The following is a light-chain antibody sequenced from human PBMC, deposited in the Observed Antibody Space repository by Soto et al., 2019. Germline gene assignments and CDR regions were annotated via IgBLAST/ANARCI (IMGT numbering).Light chain of an antibody. V-gene: IGLV2-14*03. CDR1: SSDVGGYNS. J-gene: IGLJ1*01. CDR3: TSYTSSTPFYV. CDR2: DVS. Sequence: QSVLTQPASLSGSPGESITISCTGTSSDVGGYNSVSWYQHHPGKAPKLILYDVSDRPSGVSYRFSGSKSGNTASLTISGLQAEDEAEYYCTSYTSSTPFYVFGTGTEVTVL.